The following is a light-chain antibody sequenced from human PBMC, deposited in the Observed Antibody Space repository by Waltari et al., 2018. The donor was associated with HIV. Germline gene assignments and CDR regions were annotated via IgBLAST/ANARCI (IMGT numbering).Light chain of an antibody. CDR2: GAS. CDR3: QQSYSTPRT. CDR1: QTISSY. Sequence: DIQMTQSPSSLSASVGASVTITSRASQTISSYLNWYQQKPGKAPMHLIYGASTLHSGVPSRFSGSGSGTDFTLTISSLQPEDFATYYCQQSYSTPRTFGQGTKLEIK. J-gene: IGKJ2*01. V-gene: IGKV1-39*01.